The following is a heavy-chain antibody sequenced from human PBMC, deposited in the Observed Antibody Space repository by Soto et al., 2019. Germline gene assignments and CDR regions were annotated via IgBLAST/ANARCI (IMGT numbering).Heavy chain of an antibody. Sequence: PSETLSLTCDVYGGSFSGYIWTWIRQPPGTGLEWIGEINHSGSTNYNPSLKSRVTISVDRSKNQFSLKLSSVTAADTAVYYCHARGPLPTAGNGEYYYYGMVVWGQGTTVTVSS. V-gene: IGHV4-34*03. J-gene: IGHJ6*02. D-gene: IGHD1-26*01. CDR2: INHSGST. CDR1: GGSFSGYI. CDR3: HARGPLPTAGNGEYYYYGMVV.